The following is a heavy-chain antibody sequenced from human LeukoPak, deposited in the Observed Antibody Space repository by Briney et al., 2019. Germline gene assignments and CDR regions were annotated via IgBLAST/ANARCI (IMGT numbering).Heavy chain of an antibody. J-gene: IGHJ4*02. CDR2: IYTSGST. Sequence: PSETLSLTCTVFGVSTSSFYWSCIRQPAGKGLQWIGRIYTSGSTNYSPSLRSRVTMSVDTSKNQFSLKLNSVTAADTAVYFCARGPDWPIDSWGQGTLVTVSS. CDR3: ARGPDWPIDS. D-gene: IGHD3-9*01. V-gene: IGHV4-4*07. CDR1: GVSTSSFY.